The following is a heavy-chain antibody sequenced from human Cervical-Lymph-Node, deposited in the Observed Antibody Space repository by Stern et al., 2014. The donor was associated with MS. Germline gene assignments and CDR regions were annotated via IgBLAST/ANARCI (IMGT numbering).Heavy chain of an antibody. V-gene: IGHV1-46*02. Sequence: QVQLVQSGAEVKKPGASVKVSCMASGYSFNSYFISWGRQAPGQGLEWMGVLNPRAGNKHNAHKCQGIDVMTSDTSTGTVYMERSSLRAEDTAVYYCARDEWADYWGQGTLFTFST. CDR3: ARDEWADY. CDR2: LNPRAGNK. J-gene: IGHJ4*02. D-gene: IGHD2-8*01. CDR1: GYSFNSYF.